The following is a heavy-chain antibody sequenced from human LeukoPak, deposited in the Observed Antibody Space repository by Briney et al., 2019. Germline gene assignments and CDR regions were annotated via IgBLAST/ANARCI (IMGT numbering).Heavy chain of an antibody. Sequence: ASVKVSCKASGYTFTSYYMHWVRQAPGQGLEWMGIINPSGGSTSYAQKFQGRVTMTRDTSTSTVYMELSSLRSEDTAVYYCAREATVVTRSYYYYMDVWGKGTTVTVSS. CDR2: INPSGGST. CDR1: GYTFTSYY. J-gene: IGHJ6*03. D-gene: IGHD4-23*01. V-gene: IGHV1-46*01. CDR3: AREATVVTRSYYYYMDV.